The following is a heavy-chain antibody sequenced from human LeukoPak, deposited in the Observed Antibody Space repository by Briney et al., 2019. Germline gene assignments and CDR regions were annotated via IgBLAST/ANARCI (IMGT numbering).Heavy chain of an antibody. D-gene: IGHD7-27*01. CDR3: ARENWDFDF. V-gene: IGHV3-23*01. CDR2: INNGGVTT. J-gene: IGHJ4*02. CDR1: GFTFSTYA. Sequence: PGGSLRLSCSASGFTFSTYAMTWVRQAPGKGLEWVSTINNGGVTTYYADSVKGRFTISRDNSKSTVSLQMDTLRTEDTALYYCARENWDFDFWGQGTLVTVSS.